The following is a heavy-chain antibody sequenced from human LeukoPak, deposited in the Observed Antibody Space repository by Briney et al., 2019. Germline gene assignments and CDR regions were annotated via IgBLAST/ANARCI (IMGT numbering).Heavy chain of an antibody. CDR1: GFTFSSYS. CDR3: AKRSSIAFFDY. J-gene: IGHJ4*02. D-gene: IGHD6-6*01. CDR2: ISGSGGST. Sequence: GGSLRLSCAAVGFTFSSYSMNWVSQAGGKGREWGTGISGSGGSTYYADSVKGRFTISRDNSNNTRYLQMNSLRAEDTAVYYCAKRSSIAFFDYWGQGTLVTVSS. V-gene: IGHV3-23*01.